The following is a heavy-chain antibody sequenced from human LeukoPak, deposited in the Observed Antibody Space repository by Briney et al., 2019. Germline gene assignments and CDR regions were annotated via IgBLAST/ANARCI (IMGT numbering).Heavy chain of an antibody. J-gene: IGHJ4*02. Sequence: SETLFLTCTVSGGSISSYYWSWIRQPPGKGLEWIGYIYYSGSTNYNPSLKSRVTISVDTSKNQFSLKLSSVTAADTAVYYCARRPPRQPEDYWGQGTLVTVSS. V-gene: IGHV4-59*08. CDR2: IYYSGST. CDR1: GGSISSYY. CDR3: ARRPPRQPEDY. D-gene: IGHD6-13*01.